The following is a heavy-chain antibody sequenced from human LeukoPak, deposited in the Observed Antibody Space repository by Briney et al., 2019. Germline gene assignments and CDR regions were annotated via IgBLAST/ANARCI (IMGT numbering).Heavy chain of an antibody. CDR1: GYTFTAYY. CDR2: INPNSGDT. CDR3: ARVDSGHDYGPS. J-gene: IGHJ3*01. D-gene: IGHD5-12*01. V-gene: IGHV1-2*06. Sequence: VASVKVSCKASGYTFTAYYMHWVRQVPGQGLEWMGRINPNSGDTDYAQKFQGRVIMTRGTSISTAYMEVSRLRSDDTAVYYCARVDSGHDYGPSWGQGTTVTVSS.